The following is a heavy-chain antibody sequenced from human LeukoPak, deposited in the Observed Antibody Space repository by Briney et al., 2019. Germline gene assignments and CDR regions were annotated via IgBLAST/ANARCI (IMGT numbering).Heavy chain of an antibody. CDR2: INHSGST. CDR3: ARGQPGDILTGYSLRFDY. Sequence: SETLSLTCAVYGGSFCGYYWSWIRQPPGKGLEWIGEINHSGSTNYNPSLKSRVTISVDTSKNQFSLKLSSVTAADTAVYYCARGQPGDILTGYSLRFDYWGQGTLVTVSS. CDR1: GGSFCGYY. D-gene: IGHD3-9*01. J-gene: IGHJ4*02. V-gene: IGHV4-34*01.